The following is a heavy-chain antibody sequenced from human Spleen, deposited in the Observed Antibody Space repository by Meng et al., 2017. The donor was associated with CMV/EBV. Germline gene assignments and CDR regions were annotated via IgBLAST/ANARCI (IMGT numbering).Heavy chain of an antibody. J-gene: IGHJ5*02. Sequence: SETLSLTCTVSGGSISSYYWSWIRQPPGKGLEWIGYIYSSGSTDYNPSLKSRVTISIDTSRNQFSLKLSSVTAADTAVYYCARGGDDFWSGYYLGWFDPWGQGTLVTVSS. V-gene: IGHV4-59*01. CDR1: GGSISSYY. CDR3: ARGGDDFWSGYYLGWFDP. D-gene: IGHD3-3*01. CDR2: IYSSGST.